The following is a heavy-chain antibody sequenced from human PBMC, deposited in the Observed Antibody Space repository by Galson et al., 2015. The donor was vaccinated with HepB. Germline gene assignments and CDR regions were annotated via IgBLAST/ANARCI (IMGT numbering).Heavy chain of an antibody. CDR3: AKDSETIGPNAFDI. CDR1: GFNFSSYA. Sequence: SLGLSCAASGFNFSSYAMNWVRQAPGKGLEWVSSITGSGGTTYYADSVKGRFTISRDNSKGTLYMQMNSLRAEDTAVYYCAKDSETIGPNAFDIWGQGTTVTVSS. D-gene: IGHD1-7*01. J-gene: IGHJ3*02. CDR2: ITGSGGTT. V-gene: IGHV3-23*01.